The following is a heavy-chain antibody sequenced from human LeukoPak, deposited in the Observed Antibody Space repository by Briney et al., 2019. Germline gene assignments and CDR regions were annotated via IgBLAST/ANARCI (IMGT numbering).Heavy chain of an antibody. V-gene: IGHV3-23*01. J-gene: IGHJ3*02. CDR1: GFTFSSYA. Sequence: GGSLRLSCAASGFTFSSYAMSWVRQAPGKGLEWVSAIGGSGGSTYYADSVKGRFTISRDNSKNTLYLQMNSLRAEDTAVYYCATAQYYYDSSGYFHDAFDIWGQGTMVTVSS. CDR2: IGGSGGST. D-gene: IGHD3-22*01. CDR3: ATAQYYYDSSGYFHDAFDI.